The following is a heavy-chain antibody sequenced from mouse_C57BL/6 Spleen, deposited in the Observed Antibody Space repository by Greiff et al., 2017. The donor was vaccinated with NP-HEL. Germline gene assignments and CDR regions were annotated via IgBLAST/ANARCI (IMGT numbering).Heavy chain of an antibody. J-gene: IGHJ3*01. CDR3: ARTGFAY. CDR2: ISSGSSTI. Sequence: DVHLVESGGGLVKPGGSLKLSCAASGFTFSDYGMHWVRQAPEKGLEWVAYISSGSSTIYYADTVKGRFTISSDNAKNTLFLQMTSLRSEDTAMYYCARTGFAYWGQGTLVTVSA. V-gene: IGHV5-17*01. CDR1: GFTFSDYG.